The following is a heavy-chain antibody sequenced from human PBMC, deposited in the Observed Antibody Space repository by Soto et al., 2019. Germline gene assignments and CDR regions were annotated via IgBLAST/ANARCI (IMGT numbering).Heavy chain of an antibody. J-gene: IGHJ4*02. CDR1: GFTVSSNY. V-gene: IGHV3-66*01. CDR2: IYSGGSK. D-gene: IGHD6-13*01. Sequence: EVQLVESGGGVVQPGGSLRLSCAASGFTVSSNYMTWVRQAPGKGLEWVSVIYSGGSKYYADSVKSRFTISIDSTKNTLYLQMNILRDEDTAVYYCARVSADRSRWSPDYWGQGTLVTVSS. CDR3: ARVSADRSRWSPDY.